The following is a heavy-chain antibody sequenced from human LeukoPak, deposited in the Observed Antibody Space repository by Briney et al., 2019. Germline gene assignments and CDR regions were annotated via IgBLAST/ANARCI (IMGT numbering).Heavy chain of an antibody. CDR2: MSYDGDKR. D-gene: IGHD3-10*01. J-gene: IGHJ3*02. CDR3: ARVRGGSVRGGFDI. V-gene: IGHV3-30*03. Sequence: GGSLRLSCAASGFNFSNYWMHWVRQAPGKGLEWVATMSYDGDKRYYGDSAQGRFIISRDSLQNTLYLQMNSLKTEDTAVYYCARVRGGSVRGGFDIWGQGTLVTVSS. CDR1: GFNFSNYW.